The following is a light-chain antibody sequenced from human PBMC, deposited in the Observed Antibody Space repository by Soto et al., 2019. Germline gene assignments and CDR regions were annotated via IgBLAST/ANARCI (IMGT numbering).Light chain of an antibody. CDR1: QSISKW. Sequence: DMQMTQSPSTVSGSGVGIGGGSFLASQSISKWLAWYQQKPGKAPKLLIYKASNLKSEVPSRFSGSGSGTEFTLTISSLQPDHFATYYCQQYDTYSMYTFGQGTKVDI. CDR3: QQYDTYSMYT. CDR2: KAS. J-gene: IGKJ2*01. V-gene: IGKV1-5*03.